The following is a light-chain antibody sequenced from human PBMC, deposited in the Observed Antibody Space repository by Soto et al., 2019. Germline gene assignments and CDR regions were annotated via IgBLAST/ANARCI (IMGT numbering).Light chain of an antibody. CDR3: ATWDHSLSGEV. Sequence: QSVLTQPPSVSASPGQTVTISCSGSSSNIGNNYVSWYQQLPGTAPKLLIYDNNKRPSGIPDRFSGSKSGTSGTLDITVLQTGDEADYYCATWDHSLSGEVFGGGTKVTVL. CDR1: SSNIGNNY. V-gene: IGLV1-51*01. J-gene: IGLJ2*01. CDR2: DNN.